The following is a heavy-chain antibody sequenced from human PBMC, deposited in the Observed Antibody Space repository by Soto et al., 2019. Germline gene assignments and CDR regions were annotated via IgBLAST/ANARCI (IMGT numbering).Heavy chain of an antibody. D-gene: IGHD3-10*01. CDR3: AAAPRYYYGSGKGVGGYYYYYGMDV. Sequence: GASVKVSCKASGGTFSSYAISWVRQAPGQGLEWMGGIIPIFGTANYAQKFQERVTITRDMSTSTAYMELSSLRSEDTAVYYCAAAPRYYYGSGKGVGGYYYYYGMDVWGQGTTVTVSS. CDR1: GGTFSSYA. V-gene: IGHV1-69*05. J-gene: IGHJ6*02. CDR2: IIPIFGTA.